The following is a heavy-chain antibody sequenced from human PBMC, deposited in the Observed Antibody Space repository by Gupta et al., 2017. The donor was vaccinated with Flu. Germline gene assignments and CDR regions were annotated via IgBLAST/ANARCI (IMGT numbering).Heavy chain of an antibody. J-gene: IGHJ3*01. V-gene: IGHV3-21*01. CDR1: GIPFSPYN. D-gene: IGHD6-13*01. Sequence: EVQAAESGGGLVKPGGSLRLSCEAPGIPFSPYNMNWVRQAPGKGLEWVSSISSISDYIYYADSVKGRFTISRDNAKNTLYLQMNSLRAEDMAVYYCARLAATAGAFDVWGLGTMVTVSS. CDR2: ISSISDYI. CDR3: ARLAATAGAFDV.